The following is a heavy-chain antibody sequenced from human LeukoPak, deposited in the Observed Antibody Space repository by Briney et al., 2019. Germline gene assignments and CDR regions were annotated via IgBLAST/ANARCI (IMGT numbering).Heavy chain of an antibody. Sequence: PGGSLRLSCAASGFTVSSNYMSWVRRAPGEGLEWVSVIYSGGSTYYADSVKGRFTISRDNSKNTLYLQMNSLRAEDTAVYYCARGFDPDAFDIWGQGTMVTVSS. CDR1: GFTVSSNY. CDR3: ARGFDPDAFDI. CDR2: IYSGGST. V-gene: IGHV3-53*01. D-gene: IGHD3-9*01. J-gene: IGHJ3*02.